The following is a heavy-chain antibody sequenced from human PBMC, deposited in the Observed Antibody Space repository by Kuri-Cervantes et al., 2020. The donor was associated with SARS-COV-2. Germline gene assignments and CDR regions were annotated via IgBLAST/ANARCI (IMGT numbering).Heavy chain of an antibody. CDR3: ARARIAAGGKIHPFDY. V-gene: IGHV4-59*01. D-gene: IGHD6-13*01. J-gene: IGHJ4*02. Sequence: GSLRLSCTVSGGSISSYYWSWIRQPPGKGLEWIGYIYYSGSTNYNPSLKSRVTISVDTSKNQFSLKLSSVTAADTAVYYCARARIAAGGKIHPFDYWGQGTLVTVSS. CDR1: GGSISSYY. CDR2: IYYSGST.